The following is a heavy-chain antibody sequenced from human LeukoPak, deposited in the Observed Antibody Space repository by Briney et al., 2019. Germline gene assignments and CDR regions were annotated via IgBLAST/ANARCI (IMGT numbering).Heavy chain of an antibody. CDR3: ARAFGGGRYSSGWYYWYFDL. Sequence: QPSETLSLTCAVYGGSFSGYYWSWVRQAPGKGLEWVSVIYSGGSTYYADSVKGRFTISRDNSKNTLYLQMNSLRAEDTAVYYCARAFGGGRYSSGWYYWYFDLWGRGTLVTVSS. J-gene: IGHJ2*01. D-gene: IGHD6-19*01. V-gene: IGHV3-53*01. CDR1: GGSFSGYY. CDR2: IYSGGST.